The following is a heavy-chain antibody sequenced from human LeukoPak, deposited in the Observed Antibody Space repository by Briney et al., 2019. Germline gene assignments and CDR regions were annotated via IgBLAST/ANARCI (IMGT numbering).Heavy chain of an antibody. J-gene: IGHJ4*02. CDR3: ARADVITGTTGVDY. CDR1: GYTFTSYG. V-gene: IGHV1-18*01. CDR2: ISGYNGNT. Sequence: ASVKVSCKASGYTFTSYGISWVRQAPGQGLEWMGWISGYNGNTNYAQKFQGRVTMTTDTSTNTAYMELRSLRSDDTAVYYCARADVITGTTGVDYWGQGTLVTVSS. D-gene: IGHD1-7*01.